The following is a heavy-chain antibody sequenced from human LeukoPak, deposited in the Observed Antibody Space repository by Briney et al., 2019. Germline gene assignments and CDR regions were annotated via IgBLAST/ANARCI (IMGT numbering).Heavy chain of an antibody. V-gene: IGHV4-59*08. CDR1: GCSISSYC. CDR3: ARHKDFWSGYLFDP. CDR2: IYYSGST. J-gene: IGHJ5*02. Sequence: PSETLSLTCAVSGCSISSYCWSWIRQPPGKGLEWIGYIYYSGSTNYNPSLKSRLTISVDTSKNQFSLKLSSVPAADTAVYYCARHKDFWSGYLFDPWGQGTLVTVSS. D-gene: IGHD3-3*01.